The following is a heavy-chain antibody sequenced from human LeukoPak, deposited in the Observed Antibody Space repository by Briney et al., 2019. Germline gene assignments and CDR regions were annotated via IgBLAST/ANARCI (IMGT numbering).Heavy chain of an antibody. CDR3: AHMVDIVATIREVAFDI. Sequence: GGSLRLSCAASGFTVSSNYMSWVRQAPGKGLEWVSSINDGGDSTYFADSVKGRFIVSRDNSKNTVYLQMNSLRAEDTAVYYCAHMVDIVATIREVAFDIWGQGTMVTVSS. V-gene: IGHV3-23*01. J-gene: IGHJ3*02. D-gene: IGHD5-12*01. CDR1: GFTVSSNY. CDR2: INDGGDST.